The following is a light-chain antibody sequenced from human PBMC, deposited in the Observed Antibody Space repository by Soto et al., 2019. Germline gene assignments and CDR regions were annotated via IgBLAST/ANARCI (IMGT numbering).Light chain of an antibody. CDR3: QSYERNIRV. Sequence: NFMLTQPHSVSESPGKTVTISCTRSSGSIASNYVQWFQQRPGSAPTTVIYEDYQRPSGVPDRFSGSVDSSSNSASLSISGLTTEDEADYYCQSYERNIRVFGGGTQLTVL. CDR2: EDY. J-gene: IGLJ3*02. CDR1: SGSIASNY. V-gene: IGLV6-57*04.